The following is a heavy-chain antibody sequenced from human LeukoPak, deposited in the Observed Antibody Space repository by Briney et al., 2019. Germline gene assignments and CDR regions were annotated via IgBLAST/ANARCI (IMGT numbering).Heavy chain of an antibody. CDR2: IYYSGST. J-gene: IGHJ4*02. D-gene: IGHD4-23*01. CDR3: AREPIPGGKGN. CDR1: GGSISSSSYY. Sequence: PSETLSLTCTVSGGSISSSSYYWGWIRQPPGKGLEWIGSIYYSGSTYYNPSLKSRVTISVDTSKNQFSLKLSSVTAADTAVYYCAREPIPGGKGNWGQGTLVTVSS. V-gene: IGHV4-39*02.